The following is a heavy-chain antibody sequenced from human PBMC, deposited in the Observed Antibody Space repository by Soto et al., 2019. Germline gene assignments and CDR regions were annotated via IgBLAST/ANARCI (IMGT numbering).Heavy chain of an antibody. CDR3: ARAPDLLERPTDDGMDV. CDR1: GGTFSSYA. Sequence: QVQLVQSGAEVKKPGSSVKVSCKASGGTFSSYAISWVRQAPGQGLEWMGGIIPIFGTANYAQKVQGRVTITADESTSTDYMELSGLRTEDTAVYYYARAPDLLERPTDDGMDVWGQGTTVTVSS. CDR2: IIPIFGTA. J-gene: IGHJ6*02. D-gene: IGHD3-3*01. V-gene: IGHV1-69*01.